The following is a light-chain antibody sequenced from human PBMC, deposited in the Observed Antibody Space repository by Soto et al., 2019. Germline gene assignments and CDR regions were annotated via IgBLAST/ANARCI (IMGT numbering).Light chain of an antibody. CDR3: SSYTSSSSFV. V-gene: IGLV2-14*01. J-gene: IGLJ1*01. Sequence: QSVLTQPAYVSGSPGQSIIISCTGTSSDVGSYDYVSWYQQHPGKVPKLLIHEVSYRPSGVSNRFSGSKSGNTASLTISGLQAEDEAEYYCSSYTSSSSFVFGTGTKVTVL. CDR2: EVS. CDR1: SSDVGSYDY.